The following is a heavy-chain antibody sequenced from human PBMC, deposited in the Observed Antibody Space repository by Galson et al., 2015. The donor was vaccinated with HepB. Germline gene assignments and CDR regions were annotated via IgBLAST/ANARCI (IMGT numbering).Heavy chain of an antibody. CDR2: ISYDGSNK. CDR1: GFTFSSYG. J-gene: IGHJ5*02. CDR3: AKAFLGGFGELPSGWFDP. D-gene: IGHD3-10*01. Sequence: SLRLSCAASGFTFSSYGMHWVRQAPGKGLEWVAVISYDGSNKYYADSVKGRFTISRDNSKNTLYLQMNSLRAEDTAVYYCAKAFLGGFGELPSGWFDPWGQGTLVTVSS. V-gene: IGHV3-30*18.